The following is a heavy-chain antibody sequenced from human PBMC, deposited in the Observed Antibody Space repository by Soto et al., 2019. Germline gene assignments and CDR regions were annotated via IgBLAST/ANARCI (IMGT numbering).Heavy chain of an antibody. CDR3: ARDNFGIAAAGTWFDP. D-gene: IGHD6-13*01. V-gene: IGHV4-31*03. Sequence: QVQLQESGPGLVKPSQTLSLTCTVSGGSISSGGYYWSWIRQHPGKGLEWIGYIYYSGSTYYNPSLESRVTISVDTSKNQFSLKLSSVTAADTAVYYCARDNFGIAAAGTWFDPWGQGTLVTVSS. CDR2: IYYSGST. J-gene: IGHJ5*02. CDR1: GGSISSGGYY.